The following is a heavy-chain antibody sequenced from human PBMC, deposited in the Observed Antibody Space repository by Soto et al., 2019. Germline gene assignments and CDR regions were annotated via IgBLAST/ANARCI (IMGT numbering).Heavy chain of an antibody. V-gene: IGHV3-33*05. CDR1: GFTFRSYV. J-gene: IGHJ4*02. Sequence: QVQLVESGGGVVQPGTSLRLSCVGSGFTFRSYVIHWVRQAPGKGLEWVALTSYDGSNNFYGDSVKGRFTISRHNSRNTVELQMDSLRFGDTALYDCARWGTTGGLDVWGQGARVSVSS. D-gene: IGHD3-16*01. CDR2: TSYDGSNN. CDR3: ARWGTTGGLDV.